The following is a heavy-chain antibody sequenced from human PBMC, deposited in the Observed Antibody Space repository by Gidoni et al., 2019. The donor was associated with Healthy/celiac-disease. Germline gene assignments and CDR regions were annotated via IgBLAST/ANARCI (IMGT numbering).Heavy chain of an antibody. D-gene: IGHD5-18*01. V-gene: IGHV4-31*03. CDR2: IYYSGST. Sequence: QVQLQVSGPGLVKPSQTLSLTRTVSGGPISSGGYYWRWIRQHPGKGLEWIGYIYYSGSTYYNPSLKSRVTISVDTSKNQFSLKLSSVTAADTAVYYCARADVDTAMVPYYFDYWGQGTLVTVSS. CDR1: GGPISSGGYY. CDR3: ARADVDTAMVPYYFDY. J-gene: IGHJ4*02.